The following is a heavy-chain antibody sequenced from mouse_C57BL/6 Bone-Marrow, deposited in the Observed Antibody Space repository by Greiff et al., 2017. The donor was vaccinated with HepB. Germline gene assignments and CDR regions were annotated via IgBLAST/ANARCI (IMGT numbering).Heavy chain of an antibody. Sequence: QVQLQQPGAELVKPGASVKLSCKASGYTFTSYWMHWVKQRPGQGLEWIGMIHPNSGSTNYNEKFKSKATLTVDKSSSTAYMQLSSLTSEDSAVYYCAKSTVVAPYYYAMDYWGQGTSVTVSS. V-gene: IGHV1-64*01. CDR1: GYTFTSYW. J-gene: IGHJ4*01. D-gene: IGHD1-1*01. CDR3: AKSTVVAPYYYAMDY. CDR2: IHPNSGST.